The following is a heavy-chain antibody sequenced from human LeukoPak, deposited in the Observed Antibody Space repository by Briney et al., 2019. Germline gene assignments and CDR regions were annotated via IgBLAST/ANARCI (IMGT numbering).Heavy chain of an antibody. CDR1: DGSISSYY. CDR2: IYYSGST. J-gene: IGHJ3*02. Sequence: SETLSLTCTVSDGSISSYYWSWIRQPPGKKLEWIGYIYYSGSTNYNPSLKSRVTISVDTSENQFSLNLSSVTAADTAVYYSASSDPFSSRYAFAIWGQGTMVTVSS. D-gene: IGHD6-13*01. CDR3: ASSDPFSSRYAFAI. V-gene: IGHV4-59*01.